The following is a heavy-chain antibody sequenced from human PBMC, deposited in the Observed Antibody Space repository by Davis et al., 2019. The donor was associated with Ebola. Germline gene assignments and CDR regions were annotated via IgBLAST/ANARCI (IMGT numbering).Heavy chain of an antibody. D-gene: IGHD6-13*01. J-gene: IGHJ4*02. CDR1: GFTFSSYG. CDR2: ISYDGSNK. Sequence: GESLKISCAASGFTFSSYGMHWVRQAPGKGLEWVAVISYDGSNKYYADSVKGRFTISRDNSKNTLYLQMNSLRAEDTAVYCCAKDLAAAGTNYWGQGALVTVSS. V-gene: IGHV3-30*18. CDR3: AKDLAAAGTNY.